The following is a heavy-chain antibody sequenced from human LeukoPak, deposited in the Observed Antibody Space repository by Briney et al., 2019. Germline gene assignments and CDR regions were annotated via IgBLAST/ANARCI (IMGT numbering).Heavy chain of an antibody. CDR3: AKGTSPFGTFDY. CDR2: LRSDGSNK. CDR1: GFTFSVYD. Sequence: PGGSLRLSCAASGFTFSVYDMHWVRQAPGKGLEWVAFLRSDGSNKYYADSVQDRFTISRDNSKNTLYLQMNSLRAEDTAVYYCAKGTSPFGTFDYWGQGPLVTVSS. J-gene: IGHJ4*02. D-gene: IGHD3-10*01. V-gene: IGHV3-30*02.